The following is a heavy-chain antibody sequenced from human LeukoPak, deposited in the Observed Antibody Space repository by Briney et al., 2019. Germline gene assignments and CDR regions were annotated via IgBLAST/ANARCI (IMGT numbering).Heavy chain of an antibody. D-gene: IGHD3-10*01. V-gene: IGHV3-30*02. CDR2: IRYDGSNK. Sequence: GGSLRLSCAASGFTFSSYGMHWVRQAPGKGLEWVAFIRYDGSNKYCADSVKGRFTISRDNSKNTLYLQMNSLRAEDTGVYYCAKVPGSYYVDFDYWGQGILVTVSS. CDR1: GFTFSSYG. J-gene: IGHJ4*02. CDR3: AKVPGSYYVDFDY.